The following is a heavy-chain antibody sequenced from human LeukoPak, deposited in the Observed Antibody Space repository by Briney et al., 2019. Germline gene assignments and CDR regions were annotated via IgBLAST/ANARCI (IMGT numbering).Heavy chain of an antibody. CDR1: GGTFSSYA. Sequence: ASVKVSCKASGGTFSSYAISWVQQAPGQGLEWMGGIIPIFGTANYAQKFQGRVTITADESTSTAYMELSSLRSEDTAVYYCARDLLNRCSSTSCPGDWFDPWGQGTLVTVSS. CDR2: IIPIFGTA. V-gene: IGHV1-69*13. CDR3: ARDLLNRCSSTSCPGDWFDP. D-gene: IGHD2-2*01. J-gene: IGHJ5*02.